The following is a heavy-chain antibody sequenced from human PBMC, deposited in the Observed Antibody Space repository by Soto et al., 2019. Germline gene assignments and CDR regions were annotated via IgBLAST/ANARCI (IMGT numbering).Heavy chain of an antibody. D-gene: IGHD3-10*01. V-gene: IGHV4-34*01. CDR3: ARALPITMVRGVMNPRKYNWFDP. J-gene: IGHJ5*02. CDR1: GGCFSGYY. Sequence: SETLALTCAVSGGCFSGYYWRWIRQPPGKGLEWIGEINHSGSTNYNPSLKSRVTISVDTSKNQFSLKLSSVTAADTAVYYCARALPITMVRGVMNPRKYNWFDPWGQGTLVTVSS. CDR2: INHSGST.